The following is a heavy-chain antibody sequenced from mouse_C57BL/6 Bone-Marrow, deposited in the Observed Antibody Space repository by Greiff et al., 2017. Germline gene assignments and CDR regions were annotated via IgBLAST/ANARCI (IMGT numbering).Heavy chain of an antibody. CDR1: GYTFTSYT. J-gene: IGHJ1*03. CDR3: TREYFDV. CDR2: INPSSGYT. V-gene: IGHV1-4*01. Sequence: VQLQESGAELARPGASVKMSCKASGYTFTSYTMHWVKQRPGPGLEWIGYINPSSGYTKYNQKFKDKATLTADPSYSTAYMQLSSLTSEDSAVYYCTREYFDVWGTGTTVTVSS.